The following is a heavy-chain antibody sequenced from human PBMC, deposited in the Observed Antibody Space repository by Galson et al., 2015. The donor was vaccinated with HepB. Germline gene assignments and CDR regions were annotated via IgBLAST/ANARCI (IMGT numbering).Heavy chain of an antibody. D-gene: IGHD3-10*01. CDR3: ARDRMTMVRGVSLYGMDV. Sequence: SLRLSCAASGFDFVRTTMNWVRQTPGKGLEWVSSITRTSNSINYADSVKGRFTISRDNAKNSLYLQMNSLRAEDTALYYCARDRMTMVRGVSLYGMDVWGQGTTVTVSS. CDR1: GFDFVRTT. J-gene: IGHJ6*02. CDR2: ITRTSNSI. V-gene: IGHV3-21*01.